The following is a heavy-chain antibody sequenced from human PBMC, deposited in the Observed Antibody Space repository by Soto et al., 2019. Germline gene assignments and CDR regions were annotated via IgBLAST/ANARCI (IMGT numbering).Heavy chain of an antibody. V-gene: IGHV4-39*01. CDR3: ARLAPDVKLANPGGHDY. J-gene: IGHJ4*02. Sequence: PSETLSLTCTVSGGSISSSSYYWGWIRQPPGKGLEWIGSIYYSGSTYYNPSLKSRVTISVDTSKNQFSLKLSSVTAADTAVYYCARLAPDVKLANPGGHDYWGQGTLVTVSS. CDR2: IYYSGST. D-gene: IGHD3-10*01. CDR1: GGSISSSSYY.